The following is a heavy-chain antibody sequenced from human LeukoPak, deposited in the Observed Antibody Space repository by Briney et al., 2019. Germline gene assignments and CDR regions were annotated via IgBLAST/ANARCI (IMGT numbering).Heavy chain of an antibody. CDR1: GGTFSSYA. CDR3: ARDSDYGDYGMDV. Sequence: SVKVSCKASGGTFSSYAISWVRQAPGQGLEWMGRIIPILGIANYAQKFQGRVTITADKSTSTAYMELSSLRSEDTAVYYCARDSDYGDYGMDVWGQGTTVTVSS. J-gene: IGHJ6*02. V-gene: IGHV1-69*04. CDR2: IIPILGIA. D-gene: IGHD4-17*01.